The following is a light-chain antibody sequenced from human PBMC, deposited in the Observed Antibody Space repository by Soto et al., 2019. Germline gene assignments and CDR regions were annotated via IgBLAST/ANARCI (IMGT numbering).Light chain of an antibody. CDR1: QNIRNW. V-gene: IGKV1-5*01. Sequence: DIQMTQSPSTLSASLGDSVTITFRASQNIRNWLAWYQQKPGKAPNPLIYDASSLKSGVPARLSGSGSGTEFTLTISSMKPDDFATYYCQQYNNYSTFGHGTRLEIK. J-gene: IGKJ5*01. CDR3: QQYNNYST. CDR2: DAS.